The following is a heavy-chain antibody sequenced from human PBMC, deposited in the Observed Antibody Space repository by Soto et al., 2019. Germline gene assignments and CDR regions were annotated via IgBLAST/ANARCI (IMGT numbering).Heavy chain of an antibody. CDR3: TTDKVAYYYGSGSYS. D-gene: IGHD3-10*01. CDR2: IKSKTDGGTT. CDR1: GFTFSNAW. J-gene: IGHJ4*02. V-gene: IGHV3-15*01. Sequence: GGSLRLSCAASGFTFSNAWMSWVRQAPGKGLEWVGRIKSKTDGGTTDYAAPVKGRFTISRDDSKNTLYLQMNSLKTEDTAVYYCTTDKVAYYYGSGSYSWGQGTLVTVSS.